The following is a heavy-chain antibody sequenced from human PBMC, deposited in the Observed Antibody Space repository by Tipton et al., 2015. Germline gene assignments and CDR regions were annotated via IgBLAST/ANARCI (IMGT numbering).Heavy chain of an antibody. CDR3: GRGAYYGVHV. J-gene: IGHJ6*02. Sequence: SLRLSCAASGFTFSDYFMTWIRQAPGKGLDCVSYITSSGSTTYYADSVKGRFTISRDNAKNSLYLQMNSLRVEDTAVYYCGRGAYYGVHVWGQGTTVPVSS. V-gene: IGHV3-11*01. CDR2: ITSSGSTT. CDR1: GFTFSDYF.